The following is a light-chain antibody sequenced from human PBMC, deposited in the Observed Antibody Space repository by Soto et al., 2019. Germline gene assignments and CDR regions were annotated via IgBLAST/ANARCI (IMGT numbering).Light chain of an antibody. Sequence: LEQSPGALSLTPGERATLSCRASQSVSSSYLGWYQQKPGQAPRLLIYGASSRATGIPDRFSGSGSGTDFSLTISRLEPEDFAVYYCQQYGISLWTFGQGTKVDIK. J-gene: IGKJ1*01. V-gene: IGKV3-20*01. CDR2: GAS. CDR1: QSVSSSY. CDR3: QQYGISLWT.